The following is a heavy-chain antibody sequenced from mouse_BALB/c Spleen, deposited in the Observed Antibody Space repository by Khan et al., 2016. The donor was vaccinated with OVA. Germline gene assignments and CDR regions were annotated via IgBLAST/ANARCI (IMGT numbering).Heavy chain of an antibody. J-gene: IGHJ3*01. CDR2: IYPSASYT. Sequence: QVQLQQPGLELVRPGASVKLSCKASGYTFTNYWINWVKQRPGQGLEWIGNIYPSASYTNYNQRFKEKATLTVDKSSSTASLLLSSPTSEDSSVYYCTRGGVDGSSFAYWGQGTLVTGSA. V-gene: IGHV1-69*02. D-gene: IGHD2-3*01. CDR1: GYTFTNYW. CDR3: TRGGVDGSSFAY.